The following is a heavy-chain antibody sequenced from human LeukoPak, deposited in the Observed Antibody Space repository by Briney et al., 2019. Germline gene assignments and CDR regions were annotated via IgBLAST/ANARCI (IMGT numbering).Heavy chain of an antibody. CDR3: ARKGLAHWFDP. CDR2: ISSSSSYI. D-gene: IGHD6-19*01. J-gene: IGHJ5*02. Sequence: GGSLRLSCAASEFTFSSYSMNWVRQAPGKGLEWFSSISSSSSYIYYADSVKGRFTISRDNAKNSLYLQMNSLRAEDTAVYYCARKGLAHWFDPWGQGTLVTVSS. CDR1: EFTFSSYS. V-gene: IGHV3-21*01.